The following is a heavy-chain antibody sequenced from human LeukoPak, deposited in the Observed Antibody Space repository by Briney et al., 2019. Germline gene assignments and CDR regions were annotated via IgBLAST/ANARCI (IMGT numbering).Heavy chain of an antibody. J-gene: IGHJ4*02. V-gene: IGHV1-2*06. CDR1: VYTFTGYY. CDR3: ARGLHNWNDVSDY. CDR2: INTNRGGR. D-gene: IGHD1-1*01. Sequence: GASVKVSFKSSVYTFTGYYMHRVRQAQGQGLEWMGRINTNRGGRDNSQKFQGRVTMTRDTSISTAYMDLNRLRSDDTAVYYCARGLHNWNDVSDYWGQGTLVTVSS.